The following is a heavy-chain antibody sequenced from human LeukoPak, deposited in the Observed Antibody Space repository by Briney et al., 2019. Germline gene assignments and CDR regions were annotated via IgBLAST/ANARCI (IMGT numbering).Heavy chain of an antibody. V-gene: IGHV3-7*04. D-gene: IGHD3-22*01. CDR2: IKQDGSEK. Sequence: PGGSLTLSCAASGFTFSSYWMSWVRQAPGKGLEWVANIKQDGSEKYYVDSVKGRFTISRDNTKNSLYLQMNSLRAEDTAVYYCARGSGFYWYFDLWGRGTLVTVSS. J-gene: IGHJ2*01. CDR1: GFTFSSYW. CDR3: ARGSGFYWYFDL.